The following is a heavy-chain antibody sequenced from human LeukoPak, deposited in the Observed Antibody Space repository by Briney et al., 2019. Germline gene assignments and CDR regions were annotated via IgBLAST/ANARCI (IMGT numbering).Heavy chain of an antibody. Sequence: SETLSLTCTVSGYSISSGYYWGWIRQPPGKGLEWIGSIYHSGSTYYNPSLKSRVTISVDTSKNQFSLKLSSVTAADTAVYYCARGLVGAHDAFDIWGQGTMVTVSS. D-gene: IGHD1-26*01. CDR2: IYHSGST. V-gene: IGHV4-38-2*02. CDR1: GYSISSGYY. CDR3: ARGLVGAHDAFDI. J-gene: IGHJ3*02.